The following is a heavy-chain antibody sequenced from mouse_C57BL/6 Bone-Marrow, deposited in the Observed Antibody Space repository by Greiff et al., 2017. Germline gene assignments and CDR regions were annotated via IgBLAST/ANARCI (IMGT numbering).Heavy chain of an antibody. CDR1: GFTFSSYA. V-gene: IGHV5-9-1*02. J-gene: IGHJ4*01. Sequence: EVKLVESGEGLVKPGGSLKLSCAASGFTFSSYAMSWVRQTPEKRLEWVAYISSGGDYIYYSDTLKGRFTFPLDNARNTLYLQMSRLKSEAKDMYYCTRDRDGYWYYAMDYWGQGTSVTVSS. CDR2: ISSGGDYI. D-gene: IGHD2-3*01. CDR3: TRDRDGYWYYAMDY.